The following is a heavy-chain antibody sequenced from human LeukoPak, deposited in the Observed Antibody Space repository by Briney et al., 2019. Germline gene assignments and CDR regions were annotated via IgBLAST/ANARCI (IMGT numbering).Heavy chain of an antibody. CDR3: TRRVSTTRWFDP. Sequence: GGSLRLSCAASGFTFSSYWMHWVRQAPGKGLAWVSHIKSDGSTTNYADSVKGRFTISRDNAENTLYLQMNSLRVEDTAVYYCTRRVSTTRWFDPWGQGTLVTVSS. CDR1: GFTFSSYW. CDR2: IKSDGSTT. V-gene: IGHV3-74*01. J-gene: IGHJ5*02. D-gene: IGHD2-15*01.